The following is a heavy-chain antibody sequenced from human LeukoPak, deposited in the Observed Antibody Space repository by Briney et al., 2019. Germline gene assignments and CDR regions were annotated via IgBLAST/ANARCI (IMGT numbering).Heavy chain of an antibody. Sequence: GGSLRLSCAASGFTFSSYGMHWVCQAPGKGLEWVAFIRYDGSNKYYADSVKGRFTISRDNSKNTLYLQMNSLRAEDTAVYYCAKDGGYSGSYGIDYWGQGTLVTVSS. CDR3: AKDGGYSGSYGIDY. CDR2: IRYDGSNK. D-gene: IGHD1-26*01. CDR1: GFTFSSYG. V-gene: IGHV3-30*02. J-gene: IGHJ4*02.